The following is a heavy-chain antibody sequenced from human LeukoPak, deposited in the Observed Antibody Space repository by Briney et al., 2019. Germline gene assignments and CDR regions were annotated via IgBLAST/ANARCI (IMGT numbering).Heavy chain of an antibody. CDR2: ISGSSTYI. CDR3: ARDPAGMTVSGVAEYNYGMDV. D-gene: IGHD3-3*01. J-gene: IGHJ6*02. V-gene: IGHV3-21*01. CDR1: GFTFNFYT. Sequence: GGSLRLSCAASGFTFNFYTINWVRQAPGKGLEWVSSISGSSTYIYYADSVEGRFTISRDNAKNSVSLQMNSLTVEDTAVYYCARDPAGMTVSGVAEYNYGMDVWGQGTTVTVSS.